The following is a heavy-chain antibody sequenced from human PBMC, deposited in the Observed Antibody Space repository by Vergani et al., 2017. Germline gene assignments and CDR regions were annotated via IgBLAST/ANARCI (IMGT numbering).Heavy chain of an antibody. CDR2: ISGSSSYV. CDR1: GSTVSGNY. D-gene: IGHD3-22*01. J-gene: IGHJ4*02. V-gene: IGHV3-21*04. CDR3: AKDYNIMGALHY. Sequence: ELQLVESGGGLVQPGGSLRLSCAASGSTVSGNYMTWVRQAPGKGLEWVSSISGSSSYVFYRDSVEGRFTITRDNAKNTLFLQLKTLRAEDTGVYYCAKDYNIMGALHYWGQGTLVAVSS.